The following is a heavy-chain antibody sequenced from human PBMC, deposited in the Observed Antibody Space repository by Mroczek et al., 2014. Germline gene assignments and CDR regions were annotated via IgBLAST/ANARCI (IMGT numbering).Heavy chain of an antibody. CDR2: ISAYNGNT. V-gene: IGHV1-18*01. Sequence: SGAEVKKPGASVKVSCKASGYTFTSYGISWVRQAPGQGLEWMGWISAYNGNTNYAQKLQGRVTMTTDTSTSTAYMELRSLRSDDTAVYYCARRPPLWGLVVVPAAILKVWFDPWGQGTPGSPSP. J-gene: IGHJ5*02. D-gene: IGHD2-2*01. CDR1: GYTFTSYG. CDR3: ARRPPLWGLVVVPAAILKVWFDP.